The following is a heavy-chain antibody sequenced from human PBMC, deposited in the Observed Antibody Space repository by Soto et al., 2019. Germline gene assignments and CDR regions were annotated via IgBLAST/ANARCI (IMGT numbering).Heavy chain of an antibody. CDR2: ISSNGGST. J-gene: IGHJ4*02. CDR1: GFTFSSYA. Sequence: LRLSCSASGFTFSSYAMHWVRPAPGKGLEYVSAISSNGGSTYYADSVKGRFTISRDNSKNTLYLQMSSLRAEDTAVYYCVKTGHYSSWYDYWGQGTLVTVSS. CDR3: VKTGHYSSWYDY. D-gene: IGHD6-13*01. V-gene: IGHV3-64D*06.